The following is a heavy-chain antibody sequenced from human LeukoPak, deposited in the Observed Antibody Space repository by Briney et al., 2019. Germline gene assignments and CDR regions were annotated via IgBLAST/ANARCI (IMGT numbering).Heavy chain of an antibody. V-gene: IGHV1-2*02. CDR2: INPNSGGT. CDR1: GYTFTGYY. J-gene: IGHJ5*02. D-gene: IGHD6-19*01. CDR3: AREGLGYSSGWYGNWFDP. Sequence: GSVKVSCKASGYTFTGYYMHWVRQAPGQGLEWMGWINPNSGGTNYAQKFQGRVTMTRDTSISTAYMELSRLRSDDTAVYYCAREGLGYSSGWYGNWFDPWGQGTLVTVSS.